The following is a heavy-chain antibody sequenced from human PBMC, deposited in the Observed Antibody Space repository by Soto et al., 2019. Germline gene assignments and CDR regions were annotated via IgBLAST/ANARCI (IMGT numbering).Heavy chain of an antibody. CDR1: GFTFSGYG. CDR3: AKVGTCSGGSCMDV. J-gene: IGHJ6*02. Sequence: QVQLVESGGGVVQPGTSLRLSCAASGFTFSGYGIHWVRQAPGKGLEWVTTISYDGNSQYYADSVKGRFTISRDNSKNTLFLQMNSLRAEDTAVYYCAKVGTCSGGSCMDVWGQGTTVTVSS. CDR2: ISYDGNSQ. D-gene: IGHD2-15*01. V-gene: IGHV3-30*18.